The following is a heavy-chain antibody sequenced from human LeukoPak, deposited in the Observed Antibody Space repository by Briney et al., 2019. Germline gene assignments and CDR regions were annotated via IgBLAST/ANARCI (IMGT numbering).Heavy chain of an antibody. Sequence: GESLKISVKGSGYRFTNHSIGGVRQLPGKGLDWIQIIYPGDSDTRYSTSFKGQVTISADKSISTAYLQWSSLKASDTAMYYCARPTPGGWARPFDIWGQGTMVTVSS. CDR3: ARPTPGGWARPFDI. CDR1: GYRFTNHS. V-gene: IGHV5-51*01. CDR2: IYPGDSDT. D-gene: IGHD2-15*01. J-gene: IGHJ3*02.